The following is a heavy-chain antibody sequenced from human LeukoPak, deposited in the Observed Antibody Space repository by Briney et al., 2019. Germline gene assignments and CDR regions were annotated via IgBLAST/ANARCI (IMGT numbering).Heavy chain of an antibody. J-gene: IGHJ4*02. D-gene: IGHD6-13*01. Sequence: GGSLRLSCAASGFTFSSYSMNWVRQAPGKGLEWVSSISSSSSYIYYADSVKGRFTISRDNAKNSLYLQMNSLRAEDTAVYYCARFLAAAGTFDYWGQGTLVTVSS. CDR3: ARFLAAAGTFDY. CDR1: GFTFSSYS. V-gene: IGHV3-21*01. CDR2: ISSSSSYI.